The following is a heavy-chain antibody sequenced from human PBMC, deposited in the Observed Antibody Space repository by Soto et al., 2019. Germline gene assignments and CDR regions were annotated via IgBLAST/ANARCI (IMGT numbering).Heavy chain of an antibody. J-gene: IGHJ6*02. CDR2: MYYTGVT. D-gene: IGHD3-10*01. CDR1: GGSVISGNHF. V-gene: IGHV4-61*01. Sequence: NPSETLSLTCSVSGGSVISGNHFWKWIRQPPGRGLEWLGYMYYTGVTNYNPSLKSRVSMSVDTSKNQFSLKLTSLTAADTAVYYCARGGEPLGYYGLDVWGQGTTVTVSS. CDR3: ARGGEPLGYYGLDV.